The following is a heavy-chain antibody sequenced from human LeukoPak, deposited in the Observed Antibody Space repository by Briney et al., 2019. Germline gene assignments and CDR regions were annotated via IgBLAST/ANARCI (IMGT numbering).Heavy chain of an antibody. D-gene: IGHD6-13*01. J-gene: IGHJ5*02. CDR2: MNPNSGKT. V-gene: IGHV1-8*01. CDR1: GYTFTNYD. Sequence: ASVKVSCKASGYTFTNYDINWVRQATGQGLEWMGWMNPNSGKTGYAQKFQGRVTMTRNTPISTAYMELSSLTSDDTAVYYCARGPSSSWSPGWFDPWGQGTLVTVSS. CDR3: ARGPSSSWSPGWFDP.